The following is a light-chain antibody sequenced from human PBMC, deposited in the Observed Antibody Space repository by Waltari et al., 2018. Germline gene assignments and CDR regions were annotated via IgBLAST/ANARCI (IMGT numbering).Light chain of an antibody. V-gene: IGLV2-14*01. J-gene: IGLJ3*02. CDR2: DVS. CDR1: SSDVGGYNY. CDR3: SSYTSSSTWV. Sequence: QSALTQPASVSGSPGQSITISCTGTSSDVGGYNYVPWYQQHPGKAPKLMISDVSKRPSGVYNRFTGSKSDNTASLTISGLQAEDEADYYCSSYTSSSTWVFGGGTKLTVL.